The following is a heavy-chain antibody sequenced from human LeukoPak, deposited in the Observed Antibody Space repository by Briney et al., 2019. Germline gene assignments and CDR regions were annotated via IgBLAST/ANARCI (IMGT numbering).Heavy chain of an antibody. CDR3: ARGGGMLDY. D-gene: IGHD3-16*01. CDR2: IYDSGKT. Sequence: SSETLSLTCTVSGDSISSYYWSWIRHPPGKGLEWIGYIYDSGKTNYNASLIRRVTISVDTSKNQFSLKLTSVTPADTAVYYCARGGGMLDYWGQGTLVTVSS. CDR1: GDSISSYY. J-gene: IGHJ4*02. V-gene: IGHV4-59*01.